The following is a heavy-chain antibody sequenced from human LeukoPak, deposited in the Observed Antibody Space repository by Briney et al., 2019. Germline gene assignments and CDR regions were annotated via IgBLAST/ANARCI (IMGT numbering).Heavy chain of an antibody. Sequence: ASVKVSCKASGYTFTSYGISWVRQAPGQGLEWMGWINPNSGGTNYAQKFQGRVTMTRDTSISTAYMELSRLRSDDTAVYYCARSYSSSWYPFDPWGQGTLVTVSS. D-gene: IGHD6-13*01. J-gene: IGHJ5*02. CDR3: ARSYSSSWYPFDP. CDR1: GYTFTSYG. V-gene: IGHV1-2*02. CDR2: INPNSGGT.